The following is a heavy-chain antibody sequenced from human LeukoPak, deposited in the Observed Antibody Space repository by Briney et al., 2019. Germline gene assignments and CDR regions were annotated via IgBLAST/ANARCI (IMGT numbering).Heavy chain of an antibody. V-gene: IGHV3-72*01. Sequence: GGSLRLSCAASGFTISDHYMDWVRQAPGKGLAWVGITRNKANSYTTEYAASVKGRFTISRDDSKNSLYLQMNSLKTEDTAVYYCARGNGDYRAAFDLWGRGTLVTVSS. J-gene: IGHJ2*01. D-gene: IGHD4-17*01. CDR3: ARGNGDYRAAFDL. CDR2: TRNKANSYTT. CDR1: GFTISDHY.